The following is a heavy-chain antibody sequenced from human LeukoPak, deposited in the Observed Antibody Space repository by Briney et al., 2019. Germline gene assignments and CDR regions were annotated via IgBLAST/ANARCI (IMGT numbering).Heavy chain of an antibody. Sequence: GRSLRLSCAASGFSFGSYAMHWVRQAPGKGLEWVAIILSDGSSKYYADSVKGRFTIPRDNSENTLYLQMDGLTAGDTAVYYCAKTASYWYLDDWGQGTLVTVSS. CDR2: ILSDGSSK. D-gene: IGHD1-26*01. CDR3: AKTASYWYLDD. V-gene: IGHV3-33*06. CDR1: GFSFGSYA. J-gene: IGHJ4*02.